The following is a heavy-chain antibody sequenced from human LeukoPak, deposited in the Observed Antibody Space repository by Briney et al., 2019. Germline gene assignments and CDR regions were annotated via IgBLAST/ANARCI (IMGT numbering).Heavy chain of an antibody. Sequence: GGSLRLSCAASGFAFSNYAMSWVRQAPGKGLEWVSTISATGNSKYYADSVKGRFSTSRDAANSTLYLQVTSLRAEDTAVYYCAKDRDLCDSSNNFDFWGRGTLVTVSS. J-gene: IGHJ4*02. CDR3: AKDRDLCDSSNNFDF. V-gene: IGHV3-23*01. D-gene: IGHD3-22*01. CDR2: ISATGNSK. CDR1: GFAFSNYA.